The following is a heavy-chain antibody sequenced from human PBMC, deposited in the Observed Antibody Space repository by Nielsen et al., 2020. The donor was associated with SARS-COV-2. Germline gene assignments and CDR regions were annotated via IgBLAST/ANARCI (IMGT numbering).Heavy chain of an antibody. CDR1: GFTFNDYA. J-gene: IGHJ4*02. V-gene: IGHV3-23*01. CDR3: AKGNAMIVVGMTFDY. Sequence: GESLKISCAASGFTFNDYAMSWVRQAPGKGLEWVSTISGRGGSTYYADSVKGRFTISRDNSKNTLSLQMNSPSAEDTAVYYCAKGNAMIVVGMTFDYWGQGTLVTVSS. D-gene: IGHD3-22*01. CDR2: ISGRGGST.